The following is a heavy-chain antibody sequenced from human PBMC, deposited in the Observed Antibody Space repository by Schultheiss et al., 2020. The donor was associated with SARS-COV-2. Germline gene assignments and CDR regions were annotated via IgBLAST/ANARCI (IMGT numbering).Heavy chain of an antibody. D-gene: IGHD3-10*01. CDR3: ARVSGSGTDDY. CDR2: IIPIFGTA. Sequence: SVKVSCKSSGGTFSSYAISWVRQAPGQGLEWMGRIIPIFGTANYAQKFQGRVTMTRDTSTSTVYMELSSLRSDDTAVYYCARVSGSGTDDYWGQGTLVTVSS. J-gene: IGHJ4*02. V-gene: IGHV1-69*05. CDR1: GGTFSSYA.